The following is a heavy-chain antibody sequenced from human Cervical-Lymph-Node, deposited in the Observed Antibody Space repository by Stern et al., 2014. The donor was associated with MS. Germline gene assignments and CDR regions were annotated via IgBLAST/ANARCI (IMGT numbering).Heavy chain of an antibody. J-gene: IGHJ3*02. CDR1: GGSISSSYYY. CDR3: ARAGTGTTFGLRDGFHI. Sequence: QLQLQESGPGLVKPSETLSLTCTVSGGSISSSYYYWSWIRQPPGKGLEWIGSIYYSGSTYYQSSLRSRVTIDVDTSNNHFSLKLRSVTAADTAVYYCARAGTGTTFGLRDGFHIWGQGTMVTVSS. V-gene: IGHV4-39*02. CDR2: IYYSGST. D-gene: IGHD1-1*01.